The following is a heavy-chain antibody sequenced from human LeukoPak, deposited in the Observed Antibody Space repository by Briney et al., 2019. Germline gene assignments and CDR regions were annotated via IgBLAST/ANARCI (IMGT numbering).Heavy chain of an antibody. CDR2: ISSSSSYI. D-gene: IGHD2-2*01. J-gene: IGHJ4*02. CDR1: GFTFSSYS. CDR3: ARDAGCSSTSCYADCFDY. V-gene: IGHV3-21*01. Sequence: GGSLRLSCAASGFTFSSYSMNWVRQAPGKGLEWVSSISSSSSYIYYADSVKGRFTISRDNAKNSLYLQMNSLRAEDTAVYYCARDAGCSSTSCYADCFDYWGQGTLVTVSS.